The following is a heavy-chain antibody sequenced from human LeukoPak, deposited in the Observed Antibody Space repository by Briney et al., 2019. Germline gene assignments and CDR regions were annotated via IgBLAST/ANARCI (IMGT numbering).Heavy chain of an antibody. CDR3: AKDPRAMGRYFFDD. D-gene: IGHD3-16*01. J-gene: IGHJ4*01. CDR2: ISSSGDAT. Sequence: LTGGSLRLSCVGSAFTFNAYAMSWVRQRPGKGPEWVAMISSSGDATDYAESVKDRLSISRDNTKKTLFLQINSPRADDTAIYYCAKDPRAMGRYFFDDWGQGSLVTVPS. CDR1: AFTFNAYA. V-gene: IGHV3-23*01.